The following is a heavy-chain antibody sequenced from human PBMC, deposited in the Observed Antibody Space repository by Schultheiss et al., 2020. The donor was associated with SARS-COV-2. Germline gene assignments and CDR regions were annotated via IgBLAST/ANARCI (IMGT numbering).Heavy chain of an antibody. CDR1: GGSFSGYY. V-gene: IGHV4-59*01. D-gene: IGHD2-2*01. J-gene: IGHJ6*03. Sequence: SQTLSLTCAVYGGSFSGYYWSWIRQPPGKGLEWIGYIYYSGNTNYNPSLKSRVTISVDTSKNQFSLRLSSVTAADTAVYYCARGYPGGWDIVVVPAAIAYYYMDVWGKGTTVTVSS. CDR2: IYYSGNT. CDR3: ARGYPGGWDIVVVPAAIAYYYMDV.